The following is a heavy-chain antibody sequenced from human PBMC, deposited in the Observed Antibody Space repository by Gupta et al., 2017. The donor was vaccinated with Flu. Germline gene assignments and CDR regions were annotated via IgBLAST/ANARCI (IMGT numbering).Heavy chain of an antibody. Sequence: QLQLVESGGGLVKPGGSLRLSCAASAFTFSDYYMRCIRKTPGKGLGWISYITTSGTTKYYADSVKGRFTVSRDNAKNSLYLQMNNLRAEDTAVYYCAGTIGGTFYDYNWFDPWGQGTVVTVAS. CDR1: AFTFSDYY. CDR3: AGTIGGTFYDYNWFDP. CDR2: ITTSGTTK. J-gene: IGHJ5*02. D-gene: IGHD1-26*01. V-gene: IGHV3-11*01.